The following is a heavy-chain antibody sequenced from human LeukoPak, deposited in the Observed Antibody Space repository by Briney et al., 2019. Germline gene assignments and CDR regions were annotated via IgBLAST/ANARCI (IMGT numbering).Heavy chain of an antibody. V-gene: IGHV3-23*01. CDR3: AKSPNMVQGARGDWFDP. CDR2: MSSSGDST. Sequence: PGESLRLSCAASGFTFSSYAMSWVRQAPGKGLEWVSGMSSSGDSTYHADSVKGRFTISRDNSKNTLYLQMNSLRAEDTAVYYCAKSPNMVQGARGDWFDPWGQGILVTVSS. D-gene: IGHD3-10*01. CDR1: GFTFSSYA. J-gene: IGHJ5*02.